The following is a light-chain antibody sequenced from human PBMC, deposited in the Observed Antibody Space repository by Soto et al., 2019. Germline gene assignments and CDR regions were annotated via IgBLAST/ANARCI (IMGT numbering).Light chain of an antibody. CDR1: QGIGDT. V-gene: IGKV3-15*01. CDR3: QRYNSWPLT. Sequence: EVVMRQSPATLSLSPGEGATLSCRASQGIGDTLAWYQHKPGQTPRLLIYDTSTRAAGVPARFSGSRSGTEFPLTISRLQYEVFAVYYCQRYNSWPLTFGGGTKVESK. J-gene: IGKJ4*01. CDR2: DTS.